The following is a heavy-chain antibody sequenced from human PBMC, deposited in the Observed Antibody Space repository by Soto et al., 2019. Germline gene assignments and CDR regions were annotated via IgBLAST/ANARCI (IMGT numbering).Heavy chain of an antibody. CDR1: GGTFSSYT. V-gene: IGHV1-69*02. J-gene: IGHJ4*02. D-gene: IGHD2-15*01. Sequence: GASVKVSCKASGGTFSSYTISWVRQAPGQGLEWMGRIIPILGIANYAQKFQGRVTITADKSTSTAYMELSSLRSEDTAVYYCASVYCSGGSCLDYWGQGTLVTVSS. CDR2: IIPILGIA. CDR3: ASVYCSGGSCLDY.